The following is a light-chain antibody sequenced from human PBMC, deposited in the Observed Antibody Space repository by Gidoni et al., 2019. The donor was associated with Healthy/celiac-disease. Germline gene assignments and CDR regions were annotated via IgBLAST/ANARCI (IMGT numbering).Light chain of an antibody. CDR2: RNS. J-gene: IGLJ1*01. CDR1: SSNIGAGYD. V-gene: IGLV1-40*01. Sequence: QSVLTQPPSVSGAPGQRVTIYCTGSSSNIGAGYDVHWYQQLPGTAPKLLIYRNSNRPSGVPDRFSGSQSGTSASLAITGLQAEDEADYYCQSYDSSLSGLYVFGTGTKVTVL. CDR3: QSYDSSLSGLYV.